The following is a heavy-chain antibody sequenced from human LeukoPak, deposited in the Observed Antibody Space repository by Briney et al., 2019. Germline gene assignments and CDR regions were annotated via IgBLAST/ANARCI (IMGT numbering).Heavy chain of an antibody. V-gene: IGHV4-34*01. D-gene: IGHD3-3*01. CDR1: GGSFSGYY. CDR3: ARGRAVFFGVESLGSYFDY. CDR2: INHSGST. Sequence: SETLSLTCAVYGGSFSGYYWSWIRQPPGKGLEWIGEINHSGSTNYNPSLKSRVTISVDTSKNQFSLKLSSVTAADTAVYYCARGRAVFFGVESLGSYFDYWGQGTLVTVSS. J-gene: IGHJ4*02.